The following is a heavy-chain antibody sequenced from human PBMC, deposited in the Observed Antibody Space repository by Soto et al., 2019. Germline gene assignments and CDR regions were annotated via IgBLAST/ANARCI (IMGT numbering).Heavy chain of an antibody. D-gene: IGHD5-12*01. CDR1: GGTFSSYT. V-gene: IGHV1-69*02. CDR3: ARDSGYDPDYYYYYGMDV. J-gene: IGHJ6*02. CDR2: IIPIPGIA. Sequence: QVQLVQSGAEVKKPGSSVKVSCKASGGTFSSYTISWVRQAPGQGLEWMGRIIPIPGIANYAQKFQGRVTITADKSTSTAYMELSSLRSEDTAVYYCARDSGYDPDYYYYYGMDVWGQGTTVTVSS.